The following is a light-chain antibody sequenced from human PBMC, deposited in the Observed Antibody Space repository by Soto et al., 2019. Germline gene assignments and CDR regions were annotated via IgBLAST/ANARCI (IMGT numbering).Light chain of an antibody. Sequence: DIQMTQSPSSLSASIGDRVTITCRASQSISIYLNWYQQKPGKAPKLLISAASSLQSGVPSRSSGSGSGTDFTLTISSLQPEDFTTYFCQQTYSTPFTFGPGTKVDFK. J-gene: IGKJ3*01. CDR3: QQTYSTPFT. CDR1: QSISIY. V-gene: IGKV1-39*01. CDR2: AAS.